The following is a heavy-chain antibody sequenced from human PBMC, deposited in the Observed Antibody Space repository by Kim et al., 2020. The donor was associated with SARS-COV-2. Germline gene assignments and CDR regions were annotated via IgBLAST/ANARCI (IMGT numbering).Heavy chain of an antibody. CDR3: AIADYSNSSDY. J-gene: IGHJ4*02. V-gene: IGHV3-23*01. Sequence: GGSLRLSCAASGFTFSSYAMSWVRQAPGKGLEWVSGISGSGGTTYHAGSVKGRFTISRDNPKNTLYLQMSSLTAEDTAVYYCAIADYSNSSDYWGQGTLVTVSS. CDR2: ISGSGGTT. D-gene: IGHD6-6*01. CDR1: GFTFSSYA.